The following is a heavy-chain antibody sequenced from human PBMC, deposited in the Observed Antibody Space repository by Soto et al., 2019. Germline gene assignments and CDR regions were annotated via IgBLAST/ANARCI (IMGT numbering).Heavy chain of an antibody. D-gene: IGHD2-15*01. CDR3: TAIGYCSGGSCKDYYYYYMDV. V-gene: IGHV3-73*01. CDR1: GFTFSGSA. CDR2: IRSKANSYAT. J-gene: IGHJ6*03. Sequence: GGSLRLSCAASGFTFSGSAMHWVRQASGKGLEWVGRIRSKANSYATAYAASVKGRFTISRDDSKNTAYLQMNSLKTEDTAVYYCTAIGYCSGGSCKDYYYYYMDVWGKGTTVTVSS.